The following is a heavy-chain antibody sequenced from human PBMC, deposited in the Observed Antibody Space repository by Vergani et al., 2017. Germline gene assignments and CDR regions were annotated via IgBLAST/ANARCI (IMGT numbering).Heavy chain of an antibody. CDR3: ARERVAAALFDY. CDR2: IYYSGST. CDR1: GGSISSGSYY. Sequence: QVQLQESGPGLVKPSQTLSLTCTVSGGSISSGSYYWSWIRQPPGKGLEWIGYIYYSGSTNYNPSLKSRVTISVDTSKNQFSLKLSSVTAADTAVYYCARERVAAALFDYWGQGTLVTVSS. V-gene: IGHV4-61*01. J-gene: IGHJ4*02. D-gene: IGHD6-13*01.